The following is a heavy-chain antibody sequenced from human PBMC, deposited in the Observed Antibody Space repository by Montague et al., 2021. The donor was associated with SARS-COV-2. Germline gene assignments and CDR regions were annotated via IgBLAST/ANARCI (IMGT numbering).Heavy chain of an antibody. D-gene: IGHD2-15*01. J-gene: IGHJ6*02. Sequence: SLRLSCAASGFTFSSFSMNWVRQAPGKRLEWVASISSESTYILYAESVRGRFTVSRDNAQNLLFLQMNSLRAEDTALYYCSRFETSKFYSSGVDVWGQGTPVTVSS. CDR1: GFTFSSFS. CDR2: ISSESTYI. CDR3: SRFETSKFYSSGVDV. V-gene: IGHV3-21*01.